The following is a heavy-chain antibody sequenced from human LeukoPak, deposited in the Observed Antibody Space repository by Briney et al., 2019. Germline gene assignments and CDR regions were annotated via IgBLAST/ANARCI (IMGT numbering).Heavy chain of an antibody. V-gene: IGHV3-9*01. Sequence: AGGSLRLSCVASGFTFDDYAMHWVRHAPGKGLEWVSGISWNSGSVGYADSGKGRFTISRDNAKNSLYLQMNSLRAEDTALYYCTKGRSGGYQYYGTDVWGRGTTVTVSS. CDR1: GFTFDDYA. CDR2: ISWNSGSV. CDR3: TKGRSGGYQYYGTDV. J-gene: IGHJ6*02. D-gene: IGHD2-15*01.